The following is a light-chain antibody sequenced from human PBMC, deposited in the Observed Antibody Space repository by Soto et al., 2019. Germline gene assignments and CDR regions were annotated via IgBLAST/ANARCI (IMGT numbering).Light chain of an antibody. J-gene: IGKJ1*01. V-gene: IGKV3-15*01. CDR2: GAS. CDR3: QQYTNWPSWT. Sequence: EKVMTQSPATLSMSPGERATLSCRASQSVGSFLAWYQQKPGQAPRLLIYGASTRVTGIPARFSGSGSGTEVSLTISSLQSEDFAVYYCQQYTNWPSWTFGQGTKVE. CDR1: QSVGSF.